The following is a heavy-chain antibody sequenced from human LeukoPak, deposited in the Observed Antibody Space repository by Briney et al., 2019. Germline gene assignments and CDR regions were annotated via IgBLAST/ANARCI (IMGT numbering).Heavy chain of an antibody. V-gene: IGHV3-30*18. CDR2: ISYDGSNK. D-gene: IGHD3-10*01. CDR1: GFTFSSYG. Sequence: GGSLRLSCAASGFTFSSYGMHWVRQAPGKGLEWVAVISYDGSNKYYADSVKGRFTISRDNSKNTLYLQMNSLRAEDTAVYYCAKRLGRRILLWFGETTLGPFDYWGQGTLVTVSS. J-gene: IGHJ4*02. CDR3: AKRLGRRILLWFGETTLGPFDY.